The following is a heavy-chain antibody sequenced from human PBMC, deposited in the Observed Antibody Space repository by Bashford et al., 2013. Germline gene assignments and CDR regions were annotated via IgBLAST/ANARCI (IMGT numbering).Heavy chain of an antibody. CDR2: ISSSGSTI. Sequence: RQAPGKGLEWVSYISSSGSTIYYADSVKGRFTISRDNAKNSLYLQMNSLRAEDTAVYYCARGRRSIAALPGYYYYMDVWGKGTTVTVSS. V-gene: IGHV3-11*01. CDR3: ARGRRSIAALPGYYYYMDV. J-gene: IGHJ6*03. D-gene: IGHD6-6*01.